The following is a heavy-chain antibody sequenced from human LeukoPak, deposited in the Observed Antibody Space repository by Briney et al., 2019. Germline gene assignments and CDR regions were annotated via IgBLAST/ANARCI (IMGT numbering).Heavy chain of an antibody. CDR1: GGSFSGYY. J-gene: IGHJ4*02. CDR2: INRSGSI. Sequence: SETLSLTCAVYGGSFSGYYWSRIRQPPGKGLEWIGEINRSGSINYNPSLKSRVTISVDTSKNQFSLKLSSVTAADTAVYYCARFEAAAGTFNFDYWGQGTLVTVSS. V-gene: IGHV4-34*01. D-gene: IGHD6-13*01. CDR3: ARFEAAAGTFNFDY.